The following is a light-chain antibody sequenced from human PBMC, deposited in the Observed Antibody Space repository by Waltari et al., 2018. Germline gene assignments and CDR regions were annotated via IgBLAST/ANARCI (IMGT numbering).Light chain of an antibody. CDR1: QSLVHSDGNTY. J-gene: IGKJ3*01. V-gene: IGKV2-30*02. Sequence: DVVMTQSPLSLPVTLGQPASIPCRSSQSLVHSDGNTYWNWFHQRPGQSPRRLIYKVSNRDSGVPDRFSGSGSGTDFTLKISRVEAEDVGVYYCMQGTHWPIHFGPGTKVDIK. CDR2: KVS. CDR3: MQGTHWPIH.